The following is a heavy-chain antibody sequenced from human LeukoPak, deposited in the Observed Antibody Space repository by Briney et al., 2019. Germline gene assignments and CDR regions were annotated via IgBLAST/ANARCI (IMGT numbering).Heavy chain of an antibody. Sequence: GGSLRLSCATSGFTSHSYAMSWVRQAPGKGLEWVSAINGGGDVTYYADSVQGRFFFSRDNAKNTLYLQLNSLRAEDTAVYYCARNYYDSSGYSPFFVYWGQGTLVTVSS. D-gene: IGHD3-22*01. CDR1: GFTSHSYA. V-gene: IGHV3-23*01. CDR3: ARNYYDSSGYSPFFVY. J-gene: IGHJ4*02. CDR2: INGGGDVT.